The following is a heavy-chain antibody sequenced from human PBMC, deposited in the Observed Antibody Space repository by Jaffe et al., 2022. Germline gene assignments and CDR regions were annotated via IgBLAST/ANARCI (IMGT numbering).Heavy chain of an antibody. Sequence: QVQLVQSGAEVKTPGASLKISCKASGYTFTTYYIHWVRQAPGQGLEWMGMINTHNGDTNYAQNFRGRVTMTRDTSTNTVYMELGSLTSDDTALYYCAREMAGGFFDYWGQGALVTVSS. J-gene: IGHJ4*02. D-gene: IGHD3-10*01. CDR3: AREMAGGFFDY. CDR2: INTHNGDT. V-gene: IGHV1-46*01. CDR1: GYTFTTYY.